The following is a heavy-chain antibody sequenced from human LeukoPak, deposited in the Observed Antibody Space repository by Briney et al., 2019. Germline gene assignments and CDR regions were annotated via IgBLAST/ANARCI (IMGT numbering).Heavy chain of an antibody. J-gene: IGHJ4*02. CDR3: AREAARYYDILTGYSSGSPFDY. CDR2: INHSGST. CDR1: GGSFSGYY. V-gene: IGHV4-34*01. D-gene: IGHD3-9*01. Sequence: SETLSLTCAVYGGSFSGYYWSWIRQPPGKGLEWIGEINHSGSTNYNPSLKSRVTISVDTSKNQFSLKLSSVTAADTAVYYCAREAARYYDILTGYSSGSPFDYWGQGTLVTVSS.